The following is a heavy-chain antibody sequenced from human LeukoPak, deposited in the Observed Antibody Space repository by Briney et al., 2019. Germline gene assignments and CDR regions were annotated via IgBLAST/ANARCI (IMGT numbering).Heavy chain of an antibody. CDR2: IWSDGSHT. Sequence: GGSLRLSCAASGFMFSHYGMRWVRQAPGKGLEWVSVIWSDGSHTYYADSMKGRFTISRDNSKNMLYLQMDSLRVEDTAVYYCASAAGAFDMWGQGTLVTVSS. CDR1: GFMFSHYG. D-gene: IGHD6-13*01. CDR3: ASAAGAFDM. V-gene: IGHV3-33*01. J-gene: IGHJ3*02.